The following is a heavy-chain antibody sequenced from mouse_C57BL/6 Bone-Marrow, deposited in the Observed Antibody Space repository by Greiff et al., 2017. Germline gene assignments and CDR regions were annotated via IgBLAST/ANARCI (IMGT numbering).Heavy chain of an antibody. J-gene: IGHJ4*01. V-gene: IGHV7-1*01. Sequence: EVKLVESGGGLVQSGRSLRLSCATSGFTFSDFYMEWVRQAPGKGLEWIAASRNKANDYTTEYSASVKGRFIVSRDTSKSILYLQMNALRAEDTAIYYCARAIMIAGAMDYWGQGTSVTVSS. CDR3: ARAIMIAGAMDY. CDR1: GFTFSDFY. CDR2: SRNKANDYTT. D-gene: IGHD2-4*01.